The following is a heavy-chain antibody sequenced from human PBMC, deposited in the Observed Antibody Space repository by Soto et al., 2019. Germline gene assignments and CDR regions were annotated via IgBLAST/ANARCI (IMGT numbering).Heavy chain of an antibody. J-gene: IGHJ3*02. V-gene: IGHV4-39*01. CDR3: ARPGLDYGDYGVYDAFGI. CDR2: INYSGST. D-gene: IGHD4-17*01. Sequence: QVQLQESGPGLVTPSEPLSLTCTVSGDSITSSSHYWGWIRQPPGKGLEWIGSINYSGSTYYNPSLKRRVTISVDTSQNQISLKLRSLTAADTALYYCARPGLDYGDYGVYDAFGIWGRGTMVTVSS. CDR1: GDSITSSSHY.